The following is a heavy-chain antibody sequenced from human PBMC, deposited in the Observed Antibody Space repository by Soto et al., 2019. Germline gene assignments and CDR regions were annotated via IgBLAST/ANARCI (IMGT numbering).Heavy chain of an antibody. CDR3: ARDSWYCSGGSCYAASFDY. D-gene: IGHD2-15*01. J-gene: IGHJ4*02. CDR2: ISANNGNT. V-gene: IGHV1-18*01. CDR1: GYTFTSYG. Sequence: ASVKVSCKASGYTFTSYGISWVRQAPGQGLEWMGWISANNGNTNYAQKLQGRVTMTTDTSTRTADMELRSLRTDDTAVDYCARDSWYCSGGSCYAASFDYWGQGTLVTVSS.